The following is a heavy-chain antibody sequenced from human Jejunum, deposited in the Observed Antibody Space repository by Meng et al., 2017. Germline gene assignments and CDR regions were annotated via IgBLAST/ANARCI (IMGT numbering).Heavy chain of an antibody. Sequence: SLKISCAASGFNIVDYDMNWVRQPPGKGLEWGSGINRNGDSTGYADSVKGRFTISKDNAKNSLYLQMNSLTAEDTAFYYCAALMVREVGGSWGQGTLVTVSS. CDR3: AALMVREVGGS. CDR1: GFNIVDYD. J-gene: IGHJ5*02. V-gene: IGHV3-20*04. D-gene: IGHD3-10*01. CDR2: INRNGDST.